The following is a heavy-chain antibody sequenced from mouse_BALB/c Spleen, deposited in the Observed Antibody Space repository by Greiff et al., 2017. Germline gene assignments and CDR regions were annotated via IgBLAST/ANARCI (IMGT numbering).Heavy chain of an antibody. D-gene: IGHD2-1*01. CDR2: ISSGSSTT. CDR1: GFTFSSFG. V-gene: IGHV5-17*02. Sequence: EVQVVESGGGLVQPGGSRKLSCAASGFTFSSFGMHWVRQAPEKGLEWVAYISSGSSTTYYADTVKGRFTISRDNPKNTLFLQMTSLRSEDTAMYYCARWGGNYGDYAMDYWGQGTSVTVSS. CDR3: ARWGGNYGDYAMDY. J-gene: IGHJ4*01.